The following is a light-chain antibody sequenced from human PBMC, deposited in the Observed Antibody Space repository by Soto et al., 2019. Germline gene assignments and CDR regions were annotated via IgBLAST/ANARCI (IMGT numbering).Light chain of an antibody. J-gene: IGLJ1*01. V-gene: IGLV2-14*01. CDR2: EVS. Sequence: QSALTQPASVSGSPGQSITISCTGTSNDVGGYNYVSWYQQHPGKAPKLVIYEVSHRPSGISYRFSGSKSGNTASLTISGHQVEDEAAYYCSSYATSSPYGFGAGTKLTVL. CDR3: SSYATSSPYG. CDR1: SNDVGGYNY.